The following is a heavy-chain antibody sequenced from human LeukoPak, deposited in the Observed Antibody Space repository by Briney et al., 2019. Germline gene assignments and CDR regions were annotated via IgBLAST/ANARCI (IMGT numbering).Heavy chain of an antibody. CDR3: AKGRLRGLVSYYFDF. J-gene: IGHJ4*02. D-gene: IGHD3-10*01. CDR2: ISGSGGST. V-gene: IGHV3-23*01. CDR1: GFTFSSYG. Sequence: QPGGTLILSCAASGFTFSSYGMSWVRQAPGKGLEWVSAISGSGGSTYYADSVKGRFTISRDNSKNTLYLQMNSLRAEDTAVYYCAKGRLRGLVSYYFDFWGQGALVTVSS.